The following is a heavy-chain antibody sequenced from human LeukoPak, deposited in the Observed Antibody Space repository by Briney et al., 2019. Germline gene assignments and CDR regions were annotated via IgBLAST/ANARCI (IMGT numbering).Heavy chain of an antibody. CDR2: IYWDDDK. V-gene: IGHV2-5*02. Sequence: SGPTLVNPTQTLTLTCTFSGFSLSTSGVGVGWIRQPPGKALEWLALIYWDDDKRYSPSLKSRLTITKDTSKNQVVLTMTNMDPVDTATYYCAHSDYCSSTSCYAGSNYGFDYWGQGTLVTVSS. CDR3: AHSDYCSSTSCYAGSNYGFDY. J-gene: IGHJ4*02. CDR1: GFSLSTSGVG. D-gene: IGHD2-2*01.